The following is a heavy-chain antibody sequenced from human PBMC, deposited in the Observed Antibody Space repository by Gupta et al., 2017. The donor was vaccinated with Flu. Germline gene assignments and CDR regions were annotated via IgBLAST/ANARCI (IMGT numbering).Heavy chain of an antibody. CDR2: INHSGST. J-gene: IGHJ4*02. CDR3: ARNLGYCSGVSCYTYAYDY. D-gene: IGHD2-15*01. CDR1: GGSFSGYY. Sequence: QVQLQQWGAGLLKPSETLSLTCAVYGGSFSGYYWSWIRKPPGKGLEWIGEINHSGSTNYNPSLKSRVTISVDTSKNQFSLKLSSVTAADTAVYYCARNLGYCSGVSCYTYAYDYWGQGTLVTVSS. V-gene: IGHV4-34*01.